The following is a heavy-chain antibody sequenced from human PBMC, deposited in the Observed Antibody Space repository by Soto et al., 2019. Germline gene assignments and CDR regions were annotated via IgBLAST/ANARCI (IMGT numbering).Heavy chain of an antibody. D-gene: IGHD2-8*01. CDR1: GFTFSPYW. J-gene: IGHJ4*02. V-gene: IGHV3-7*03. CDR2: INNDGSEK. CDR3: ARGSNQDY. Sequence: EVQLVESGGDLVQPGGSLRLSCVASGFTFSPYWMSWDRQAPGRGLQWVATINNDGSEKYCADSVKGRFTISRDNARDSLYLQLTSLRAEDTAIYYCARGSNQDYWGQGTLVAVSS.